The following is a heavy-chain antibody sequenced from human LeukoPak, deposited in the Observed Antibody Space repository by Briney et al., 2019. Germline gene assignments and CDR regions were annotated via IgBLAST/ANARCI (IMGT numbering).Heavy chain of an antibody. J-gene: IGHJ4*02. CDR1: GFTFDDYC. V-gene: IGHV3-20*04. CDR3: ARGEIQCPFDY. D-gene: IGHD4-11*01. CDR2: INCYVGST. Sequence: ARSLRLSCAASGFTFDDYCMSWVRQAPGKGLEWVSGINCYVGSTGYADSVKGRFTISRDNAKNSLYLQMNSLRAEDTALYYCARGEIQCPFDYWGQGTLVSVSS.